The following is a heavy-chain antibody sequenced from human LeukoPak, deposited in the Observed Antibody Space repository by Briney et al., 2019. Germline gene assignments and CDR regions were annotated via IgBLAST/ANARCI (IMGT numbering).Heavy chain of an antibody. J-gene: IGHJ6*03. D-gene: IGHD6-13*01. CDR3: TTDGYSSSWHNYYYYYMDV. CDR2: IKSKTDGGTT. CDR1: GFTFSNAW. Sequence: PGGSLRLSCAASGFTFSNAWMSWVRQAPGKGLEWVGRIKSKTDGGTTDYAAPVKGRFTISRDDSKNTLYLQMNSLKTEDTAVYYCTTDGYSSSWHNYYYYYMDVWGKGTTVTISS. V-gene: IGHV3-15*01.